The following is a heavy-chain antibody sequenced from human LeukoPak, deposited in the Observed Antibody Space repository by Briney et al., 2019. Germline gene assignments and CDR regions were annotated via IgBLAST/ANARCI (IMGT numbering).Heavy chain of an antibody. V-gene: IGHV1-2*02. CDR3: ARGHPERNFDY. Sequence: RASVKVSCKGSGYTFTEYYMHWVRQAPGQGLEWMGWITPNSGGTNYAQRFQGRVTMTWDTSISTAYLEVTRLISDDTAVYYCARGHPERNFDYWGQGTLVTVSS. CDR1: GYTFTEYY. J-gene: IGHJ4*02. CDR2: ITPNSGGT.